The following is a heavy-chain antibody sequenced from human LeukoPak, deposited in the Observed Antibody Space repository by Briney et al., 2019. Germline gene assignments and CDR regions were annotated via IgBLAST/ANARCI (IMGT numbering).Heavy chain of an antibody. CDR3: VKDLSGSIYAFDI. CDR2: ISSNGGST. V-gene: IGHV3-64D*06. D-gene: IGHD1-26*01. J-gene: IGHJ3*02. CDR1: GFTFSSYT. Sequence: GGSLRLSCTASGFTFSSYTMHWVRQAPGKGLEFVSPISSNGGSTRSADSVKGRFTFSRDNSKNTLYLQVSSLRAEDTAVYYCVKDLSGSIYAFDIWGPGTMVTVSS.